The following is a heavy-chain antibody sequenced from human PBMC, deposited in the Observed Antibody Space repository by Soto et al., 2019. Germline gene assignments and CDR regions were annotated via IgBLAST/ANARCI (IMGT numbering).Heavy chain of an antibody. CDR2: ISGSSSSI. J-gene: IGHJ4*02. CDR3: ATVVEASRGALDS. V-gene: IGHV3-48*01. CDR1: GFIFSRYN. D-gene: IGHD2-21*01. Sequence: EVQLVESGGGLAQPGGSLRLSCAASGFIFSRYNMNWVRQAPGKGPEWVSYISGSSSSIYYAASVKGRFTISRDNAKNLLFLQMDGLGADDTAVYYCATVVEASRGALDSWGQGTHVTVSS.